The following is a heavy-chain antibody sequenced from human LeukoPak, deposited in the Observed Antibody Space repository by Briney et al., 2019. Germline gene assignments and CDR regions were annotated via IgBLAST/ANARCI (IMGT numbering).Heavy chain of an antibody. Sequence: PSETLSLTCTVSGVSISSSSYYWGWIRQPPGKGLEGIVSIYYSGSTYYNPSLNSRVTISVDTSKNQFSLKLSSVTAADKAVYYCARYALTFWSGYYFDYWGQGTLVTVSS. J-gene: IGHJ4*02. V-gene: IGHV4-39*01. D-gene: IGHD3-3*01. CDR3: ARYALTFWSGYYFDY. CDR1: GVSISSSSYY. CDR2: IYYSGST.